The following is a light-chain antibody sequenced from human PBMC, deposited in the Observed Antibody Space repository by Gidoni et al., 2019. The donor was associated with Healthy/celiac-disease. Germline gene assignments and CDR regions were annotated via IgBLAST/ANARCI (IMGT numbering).Light chain of an antibody. CDR3: QQYGSSPRIT. V-gene: IGKV3-20*01. Sequence: ASQSVSSSYLAWYQQKPGQAPRPLIYGASSRATGIPDRFSGSGSGTDFTLTISRLEPEDFAVYYCQQYGSSPRITFGQGTRLEIK. J-gene: IGKJ5*01. CDR2: GAS. CDR1: QSVSSSY.